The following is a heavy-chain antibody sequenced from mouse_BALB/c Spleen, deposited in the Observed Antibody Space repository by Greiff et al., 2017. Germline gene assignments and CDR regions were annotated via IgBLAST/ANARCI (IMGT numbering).Heavy chain of an antibody. V-gene: IGHV1-4*02. CDR1: GYTFTSYT. J-gene: IGHJ1*01. CDR2: INPSSGYT. Sequence: VQLQESAAELARPGASVKMSCKASGYTFTSYTMHWVKQRPGQGLEWIGYINPSSGYTEYNQKFKDKTTLTADKSSSTAYMQLSSLTSEDSAVYYCARKNYYGSSYWYFDVWGAGTTVTVSS. D-gene: IGHD1-1*01. CDR3: ARKNYYGSSYWYFDV.